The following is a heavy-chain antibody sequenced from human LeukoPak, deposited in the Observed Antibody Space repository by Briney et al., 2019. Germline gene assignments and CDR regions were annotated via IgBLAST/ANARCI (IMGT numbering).Heavy chain of an antibody. CDR2: IKPDGSDK. D-gene: IGHD3-22*01. CDR1: GFTFSGYW. Sequence: QPGGSLRLSCAASGFTFSGYWMSWVRQAPGKGLEWVANIKPDGSDKYYVDSVKGRFTISRENAKNSLYLHMNSLRAEDTAVYYCAKYPPDYYDSSGNWGQGTLVTVSS. CDR3: AKYPPDYYDSSGN. V-gene: IGHV3-7*05. J-gene: IGHJ4*02.